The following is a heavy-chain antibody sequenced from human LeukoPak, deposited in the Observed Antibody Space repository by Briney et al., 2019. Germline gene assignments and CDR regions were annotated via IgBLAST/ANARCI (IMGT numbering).Heavy chain of an antibody. CDR3: ARERTITAVPGAFDI. Sequence: PSETLSLTCTVSGGSISSYYWSWIRQPPGKGLEWIGYIYYSGSTNYNPSLKSRVTISVDTSKNQFSLKLSSVTAADTAVYYCARERTITAVPGAFDIWGQGTMVTVSS. V-gene: IGHV4-59*01. CDR1: GGSISSYY. CDR2: IYYSGST. D-gene: IGHD6-13*01. J-gene: IGHJ3*02.